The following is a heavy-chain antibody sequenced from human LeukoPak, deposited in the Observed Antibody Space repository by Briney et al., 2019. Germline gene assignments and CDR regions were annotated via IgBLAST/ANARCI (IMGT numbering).Heavy chain of an antibody. CDR2: IYYYGNT. CDR1: VGSISSSTYY. D-gene: IGHD2-21*02. CDR3: ASFVAVSASANY. J-gene: IGHJ4*02. Sequence: SETLSLTCTVSVGSISSSTYYWGWTRQPPGKGLEWIGSIYYYGNTYYNPSLKSRVTIYVDTSKNQFSLKLSSVTAADTAVYYCASFVAVSASANYWGQGTLVTVSS. V-gene: IGHV4-39*01.